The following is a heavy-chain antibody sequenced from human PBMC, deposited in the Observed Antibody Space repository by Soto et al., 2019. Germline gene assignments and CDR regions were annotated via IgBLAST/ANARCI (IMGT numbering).Heavy chain of an antibody. CDR3: ARDRVPKSSGYFPFDY. V-gene: IGHV1-18*01. CDR2: ISTFNGKT. Sequence: QVQLVQSGAEVKKPGASVKVSCKASGYTFISYGISWVRQAPGQGLEWMGWISTFNGKTNYAQNVQGRVTMTTGTSTTTDYMELRSLKSDDTAVYYCARDRVPKSSGYFPFDYWGQGTLVTVSS. J-gene: IGHJ4*02. CDR1: GYTFISYG. D-gene: IGHD3-22*01.